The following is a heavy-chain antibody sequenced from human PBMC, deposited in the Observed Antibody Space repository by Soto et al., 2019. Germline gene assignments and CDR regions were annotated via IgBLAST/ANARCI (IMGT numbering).Heavy chain of an antibody. D-gene: IGHD5-12*01. CDR3: AREGSYSAYNFAHGIQLWSFDF. CDR1: GGSINTFY. CDR2: IFSSGST. V-gene: IGHV4-4*07. Sequence: SETLSLTCTVSGGSINTFYWSWVRQPAGKGLEWIGRIFSSGSTRFNPSLESRVAMSVDTSKDHFSLNLSSVTAADMAVYYCAREGSYSAYNFAHGIQLWSFDFWGQGALVTVSS. J-gene: IGHJ4*02.